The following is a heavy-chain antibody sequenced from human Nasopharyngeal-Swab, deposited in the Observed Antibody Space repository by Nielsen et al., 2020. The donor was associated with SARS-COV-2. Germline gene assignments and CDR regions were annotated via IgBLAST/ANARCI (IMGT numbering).Heavy chain of an antibody. V-gene: IGHV3-11*06. J-gene: IGHJ4*02. CDR3: ARYSTYCSGGTCYNPLHY. Sequence: GESLKISCAASGFTFSDYYMTWIRQAPGKGLDWVSYISSGSSYTNYADSVRGRFTISRDNAKNSLYLQMNSLRAEGTAIYYCARYSTYCSGGTCYNPLHYWGQGTLVTVSS. CDR1: GFTFSDYY. CDR2: ISSGSSYT. D-gene: IGHD2-15*01.